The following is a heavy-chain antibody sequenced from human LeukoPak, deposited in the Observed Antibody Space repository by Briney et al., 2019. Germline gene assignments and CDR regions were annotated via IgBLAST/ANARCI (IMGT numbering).Heavy chain of an antibody. CDR3: AAGGGEYFDWLSAFDY. V-gene: IGHV1-18*01. D-gene: IGHD3-9*01. Sequence: ASVKVSCKASGYTFTSYGISWVRQAPGQGLDGMGWISAYNGNTNYAQKLQGRVTMTTDTSTSTAYMERRSLRSDDPAVYYCAAGGGEYFDWLSAFDYWGQGTLVTVSS. CDR1: GYTFTSYG. J-gene: IGHJ4*02. CDR2: ISAYNGNT.